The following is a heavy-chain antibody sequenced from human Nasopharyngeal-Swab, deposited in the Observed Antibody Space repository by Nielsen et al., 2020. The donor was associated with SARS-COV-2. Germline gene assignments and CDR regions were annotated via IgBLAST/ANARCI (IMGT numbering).Heavy chain of an antibody. CDR2: INAGNGNT. D-gene: IGHD3-16*02. CDR1: GYTFTSYG. Sequence: VSVKVSCKASGYTFTSYGISWVRQAPGQRLEWMGWINAGNGNTKYSQKFQGRVTMTTDTSTSTAYMELRSLRSDDTAVYYCARDSAGKYDYVWGSYRYYYYGMDVWGQGTTVTVSS. CDR3: ARDSAGKYDYVWGSYRYYYYGMDV. J-gene: IGHJ6*02. V-gene: IGHV1-18*01.